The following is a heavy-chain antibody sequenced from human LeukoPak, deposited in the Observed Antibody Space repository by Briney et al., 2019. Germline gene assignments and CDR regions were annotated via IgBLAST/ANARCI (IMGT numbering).Heavy chain of an antibody. J-gene: IGHJ6*02. CDR1: GFTVSSYG. Sequence: GGSLRLSCAASGFTVSSYGMHWVRQAPGKGLEWLAVIWYDGSNKYYADSVKGRFTISRDNSETTLYLQVNSLRAEDTAVYYCAREILSLVNYYSMDVWGQGTTVTVSS. V-gene: IGHV3-33*01. D-gene: IGHD2/OR15-2a*01. CDR3: AREILSLVNYYSMDV. CDR2: IWYDGSNK.